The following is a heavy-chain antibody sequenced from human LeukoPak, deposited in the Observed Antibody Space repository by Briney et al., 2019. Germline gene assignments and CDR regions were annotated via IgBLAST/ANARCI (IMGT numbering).Heavy chain of an antibody. CDR2: IKQDGSEK. CDR1: GFTFSSYW. J-gene: IGHJ5*02. V-gene: IGHV3-7*01. D-gene: IGHD3-22*01. Sequence: GGSLRLSCAASGFTFSSYWLAWVRQAPGKGLEWVANIKQDGSEKYCVDSVKGRFTISRDNAKNPLYLQMNSLRAEDTAVYYCARDGVNHYYDSSGLGWFDPWGQGTLVTVSS. CDR3: ARDGVNHYYDSSGLGWFDP.